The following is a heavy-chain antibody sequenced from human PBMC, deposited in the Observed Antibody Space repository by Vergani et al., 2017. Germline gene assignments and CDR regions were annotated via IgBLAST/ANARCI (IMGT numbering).Heavy chain of an antibody. V-gene: IGHV4-39*01. CDR3: AGHSTVEWLVKVGSIDP. J-gene: IGHJ5*02. CDR1: GASIRSSNYY. D-gene: IGHD6-19*01. Sequence: QLQLQESGPGLVKPSATLSLTCSVSGASIRSSNYYWGWIRQPPGKGLEWIASIYYSGSTYYNPSLKSRVTISVDTSKNQFSLKLSSVTAADTAVYFCAGHSTVEWLVKVGSIDPWGQGSLVTIAS. CDR2: IYYSGST.